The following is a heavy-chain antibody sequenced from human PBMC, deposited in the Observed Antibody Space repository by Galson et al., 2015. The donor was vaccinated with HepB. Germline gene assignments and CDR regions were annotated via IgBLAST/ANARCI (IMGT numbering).Heavy chain of an antibody. V-gene: IGHV3-21*01. D-gene: IGHD6-19*01. J-gene: IGHJ4*02. CDR3: AINTDSSGWSFDY. CDR1: GFTFSSYS. CDR2: ISSSSSYI. Sequence: SLRLSCAASGFTFSSYSMNWVRQAPGKGLEWVSSISSSSSYIYYADSVKGRFTISRDNAKNSLYLQMNSLRAEDTAVYYCAINTDSSGWSFDYWGQGTLVTVSS.